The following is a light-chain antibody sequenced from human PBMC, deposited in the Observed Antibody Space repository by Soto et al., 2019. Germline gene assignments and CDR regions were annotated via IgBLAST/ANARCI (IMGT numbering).Light chain of an antibody. CDR3: QQYGSSPPIT. CDR2: GAS. CDR1: QSVSNNY. Sequence: EIVLTQSPGTLSLSPGERATLSCRASQSVSNNYFAWYQQKPGQAPSLLIYGASSRATGIPDRFSGSGSGTDFTLTISRLEPEDFSVYYCQQYGSSPPITFGQGTRLEIK. J-gene: IGKJ5*01. V-gene: IGKV3-20*01.